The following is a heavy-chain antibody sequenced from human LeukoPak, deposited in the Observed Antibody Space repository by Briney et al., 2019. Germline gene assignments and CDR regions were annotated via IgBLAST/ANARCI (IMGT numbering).Heavy chain of an antibody. CDR1: GYTFTGYY. D-gene: IGHD5-18*01. CDR2: INPNGGGT. J-gene: IGHJ4*02. Sequence: ASVKVSCKASGYTFTGYYMHWVRQAPGQGLEWMGRINPNGGGTNYAQKFQGRVTMTRDTSISTAYMELSRLRSDDTAVYYCAREGGLYSYGAHWWGQGTLVTVPS. CDR3: AREGGLYSYGAHW. V-gene: IGHV1-2*06.